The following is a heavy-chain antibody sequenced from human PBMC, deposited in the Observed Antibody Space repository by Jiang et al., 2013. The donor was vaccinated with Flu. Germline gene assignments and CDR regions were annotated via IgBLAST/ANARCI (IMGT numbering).Heavy chain of an antibody. CDR2: IYYSGSS. J-gene: IGHJ4*02. V-gene: IGHV4-30-4*08. CDR1: GGSISSGDYY. D-gene: IGHD3-9*01. Sequence: GSGLVKPSQTLSLTCTVSGGSISSGDYYWSWIRQSPGKGLEWIGYIYYSGSSYYNPSLKSRVSISIDTSKNQFSLKLTSVTAADTAVYYCARGEDYNILTGSSYCFDFWGQGTLVTVSS. CDR3: ARGEDYNILTGSSYCFDF.